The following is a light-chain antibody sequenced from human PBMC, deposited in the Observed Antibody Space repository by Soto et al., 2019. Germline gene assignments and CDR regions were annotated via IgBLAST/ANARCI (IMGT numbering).Light chain of an antibody. J-gene: IGLJ2*01. V-gene: IGLV1-40*01. CDR3: QSYDSSLSGSV. CDR1: SSNIGAGYD. CDR2: GNR. Sequence: QPVLTQPPSVSGARGQRVTISCTGSSSNIGAGYDVHWYQQLPGTAPKLLIHGNRNRPSGVPDRFSGSKSGTSASLAITGLQAEDEADYYCQSYDSSLSGSVFGGGTKVTVL.